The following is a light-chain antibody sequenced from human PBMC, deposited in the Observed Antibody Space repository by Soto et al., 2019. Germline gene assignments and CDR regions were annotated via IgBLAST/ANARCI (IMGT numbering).Light chain of an antibody. V-gene: IGKV3-15*01. J-gene: IGKJ1*01. Sequence: EIVMTQSPGTLSVSPGERATLSCRASQSITNNLAWYQQKVGQAPRLLIYGASTRATGIPARFRGSGSGTDFTLTISSLQSEDFAVYDCQQYNPWPRKMAFGQGTKVEIK. CDR2: GAS. CDR1: QSITNN. CDR3: QQYNPWPRKMA.